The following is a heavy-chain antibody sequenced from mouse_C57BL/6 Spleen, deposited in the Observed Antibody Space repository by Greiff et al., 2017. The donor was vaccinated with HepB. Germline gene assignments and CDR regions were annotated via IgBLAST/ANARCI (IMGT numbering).Heavy chain of an antibody. J-gene: IGHJ1*03. V-gene: IGHV1-85*01. CDR3: AREGTTVVARGYFDV. D-gene: IGHD1-1*01. CDR1: GYTFTSYD. Sequence: QVHVKQSGPELVKPGASVKLSCKASGYTFTSYDINWVKQRPGQGLEWIGWIYPRDGSTKYNEKFKGKATLTVDTSSSTAYMELHSLTSEDSAVYFCAREGTTVVARGYFDVWGTGTTVTVSS. CDR2: IYPRDGST.